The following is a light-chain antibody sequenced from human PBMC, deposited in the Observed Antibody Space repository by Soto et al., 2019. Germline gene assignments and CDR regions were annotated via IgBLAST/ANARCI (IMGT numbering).Light chain of an antibody. J-gene: IGKJ5*01. CDR3: QQYNNWPPL. CDR1: QSVSSN. CDR2: GAS. Sequence: EIVMTQSPVTLSVSPGERATLSCRASQSVSSNLAWYQQKPGQAPRLLIYGASTRATGIPARFSGSGSGTEFTLTISSLQSEDFAVYYCQQYNNWPPLFGQGTRLEIK. V-gene: IGKV3-15*01.